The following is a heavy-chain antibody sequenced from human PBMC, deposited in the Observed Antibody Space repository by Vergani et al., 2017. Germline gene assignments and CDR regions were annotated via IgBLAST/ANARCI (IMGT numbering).Heavy chain of an antibody. J-gene: IGHJ4*02. CDR2: VDHSDRP. CDR1: GVSFKTYF. Sequence: QVQLQQWGATVLKPSETLSLTCAVYGVSFKTYFRNWIRQSPDKGLEWIGEVDHSDRPYYNPSLRGRVTISVDTSKNQISLRLHSVDVADSAIYYCARGRKHFFEAPYDVWGQGSPVTVSS. CDR3: ARGRKHFFEAPYDV. D-gene: IGHD3-3*02. V-gene: IGHV4-34*02.